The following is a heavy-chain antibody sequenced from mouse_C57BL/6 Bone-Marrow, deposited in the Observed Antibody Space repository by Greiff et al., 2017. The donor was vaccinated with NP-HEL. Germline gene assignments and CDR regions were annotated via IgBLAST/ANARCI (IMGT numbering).Heavy chain of an antibody. V-gene: IGHV5-6*02. CDR2: ISSGGSYT. Sequence: DVMLVESGGDLVKPGGSPKLSCAASGFTFSSYGMSWVRQTPDKRLEWVATISSGGSYTYYPDSVKGRFTISRDNAKNTLYLQMSSLKSEDTAMYYCARQKGKASFDYWGQGTTLTVSS. CDR1: GFTFSSYG. CDR3: ARQKGKASFDY. D-gene: IGHD2-1*01. J-gene: IGHJ2*01.